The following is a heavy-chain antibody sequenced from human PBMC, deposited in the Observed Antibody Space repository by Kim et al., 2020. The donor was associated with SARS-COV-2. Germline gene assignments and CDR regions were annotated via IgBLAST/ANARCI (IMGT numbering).Heavy chain of an antibody. D-gene: IGHD6-13*01. CDR2: IIPIFGTA. CDR1: GGTFSSYA. V-gene: IGHV1-69*13. CDR3: ARGSAYSSSWSIYYYYGMDV. Sequence: SVKVSCKASGGTFSSYAISWVRQAPGQGLEWMGGIIPIFGTANYAQKFQGRVTITADESTSTAYMELSSLRSEDTAVYYCARGSAYSSSWSIYYYYGMDVWGQGTTVTVSS. J-gene: IGHJ6*02.